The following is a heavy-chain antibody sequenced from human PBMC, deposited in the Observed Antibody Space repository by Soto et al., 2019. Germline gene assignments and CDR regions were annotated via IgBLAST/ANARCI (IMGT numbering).Heavy chain of an antibody. J-gene: IGHJ6*02. CDR1: GFTFSSYS. CDR3: ARDPVEVVYYYYGMDV. Sequence: EVQLVESGGGLVQPGGSLRLSCPASGFTFSSYSMNWVRQAPGKGLEWVSYISSSSSTIYYADSVKGRFTISRDNAKNSLYLQMNSLRDEDTAVYYCARDPVEVVYYYYGMDVWGQGTTVTVSS. D-gene: IGHD2-15*01. CDR2: ISSSSSTI. V-gene: IGHV3-48*02.